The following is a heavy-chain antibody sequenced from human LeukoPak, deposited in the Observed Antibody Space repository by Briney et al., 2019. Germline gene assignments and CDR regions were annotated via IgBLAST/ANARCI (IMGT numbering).Heavy chain of an antibody. CDR2: ISYDGSNK. CDR1: GFTFSSYG. D-gene: IGHD3-22*01. V-gene: IGHV3-30*03. Sequence: PGRSLRLSCAASGFTFSSYGMHWVRQAPGKGLEWVAVISYDGSNKYYADSVKGRFTISRDNSKNTLYLQMNSLRAEDTAVYYCARGGMYDSYYFFYMDVWGKGTTVTVSS. CDR3: ARGGMYDSYYFFYMDV. J-gene: IGHJ6*03.